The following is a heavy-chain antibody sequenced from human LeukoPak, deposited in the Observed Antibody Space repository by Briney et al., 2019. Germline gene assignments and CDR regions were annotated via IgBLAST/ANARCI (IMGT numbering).Heavy chain of an antibody. CDR2: ISYDGSNK. V-gene: IGHV3-30-3*01. CDR1: GFTFSSYA. CDR3: ARAKGQQLSFDY. Sequence: GGSLRLSCAASGFTFSSYAMHWVRQAPGKGLEWVAVISYDGSNKYYADSVKGRFTISRDNSKNTLYLQMNSLRAEDTAVYYCARAKGQQLSFDYWGQGTLVTVSS. J-gene: IGHJ4*02. D-gene: IGHD6-13*01.